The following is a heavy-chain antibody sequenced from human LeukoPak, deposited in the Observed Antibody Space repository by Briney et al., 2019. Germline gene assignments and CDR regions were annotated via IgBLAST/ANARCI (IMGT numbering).Heavy chain of an antibody. D-gene: IGHD3-9*01. J-gene: IGHJ5*02. CDR1: GFIVSSNY. CDR2: IYSGGNT. Sequence: GGSLRLSCAASGFIVSSNYMSWVRQAPGKGLEWVSVIYSGGNTYYADSVKGRFTISRDNAKNTLYLQMNSLRAEDTAVYYCASAKTEGVLRYFDWPGWFDPWGQGTLVTVSS. V-gene: IGHV3-66*01. CDR3: ASAKTEGVLRYFDWPGWFDP.